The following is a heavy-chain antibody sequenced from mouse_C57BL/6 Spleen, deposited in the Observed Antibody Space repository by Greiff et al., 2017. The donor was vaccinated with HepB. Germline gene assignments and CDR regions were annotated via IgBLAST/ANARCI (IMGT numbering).Heavy chain of an antibody. D-gene: IGHD1-1*01. J-gene: IGHJ3*01. V-gene: IGHV3-6*01. CDR3: ASSDYYGSSPDAY. CDR1: GYSITSGYY. CDR2: ISYDGSN. Sequence: VQLKESGPGLVKPSQSLSLTCSVTGYSITSGYYWNWIRQFPGNKLEWMGYISYDGSNNYNPSLKNRISITRDTSKNQFFLKLNSVTTEDTATYYCASSDYYGSSPDAYGGQGTLVTVSA.